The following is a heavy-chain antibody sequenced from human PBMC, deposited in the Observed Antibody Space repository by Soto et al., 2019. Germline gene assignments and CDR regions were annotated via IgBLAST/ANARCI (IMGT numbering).Heavy chain of an antibody. CDR1: GFSLSTSGVG. V-gene: IGHV2-5*02. Sequence: QITLKESGPTLVKPTQTLTLTCTFSGFSLSTSGVGVGWIRQPPGKALEWLALIYWDDDKRYSPSLKSRLTIPKNTSKNQVVLTMTNMDPMDTATYYCAHRLPGDKFDYWGQGTLVTVSS. D-gene: IGHD2-21*02. J-gene: IGHJ4*02. CDR2: IYWDDDK. CDR3: AHRLPGDKFDY.